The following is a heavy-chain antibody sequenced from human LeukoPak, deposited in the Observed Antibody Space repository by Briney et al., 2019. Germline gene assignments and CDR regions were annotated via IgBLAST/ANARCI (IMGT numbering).Heavy chain of an antibody. Sequence: ASVKVSCKVSGYTLTKLSMHWVRQAPGKGLEWMGGFDPEDGETIYAQKFQGRVTMTKDTSTDTAHMELSSLRSEDTAVYYCATLGSYSSSWYGAYFDYWGQGTLITVSS. CDR3: ATLGSYSSSWYGAYFDY. D-gene: IGHD6-13*01. V-gene: IGHV1-24*01. CDR1: GYTLTKLS. J-gene: IGHJ4*02. CDR2: FDPEDGET.